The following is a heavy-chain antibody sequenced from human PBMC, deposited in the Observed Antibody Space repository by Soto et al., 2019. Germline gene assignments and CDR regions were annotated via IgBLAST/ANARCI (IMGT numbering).Heavy chain of an antibody. V-gene: IGHV3-7*01. CDR3: ARDQGAHDFWIRKGYFYYTGV. J-gene: IGHJ6*03. Sequence: EVPLVESGGGLDQPGGSLRLSCAASGFTFSNYWMSWVRQAPGMGLEWVASIKQEGSEKDYVDSVRGRFTFSRDNAKKSLDLQINSLRAKDTAVYYCARDQGAHDFWIRKGYFYYTGVWGKATTGTVSS. D-gene: IGHD3-3*01. CDR2: IKQEGSEK. CDR1: GFTFSNYW.